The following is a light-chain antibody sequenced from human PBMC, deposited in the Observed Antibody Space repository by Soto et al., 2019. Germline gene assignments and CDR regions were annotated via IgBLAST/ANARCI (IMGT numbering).Light chain of an antibody. Sequence: DILMTQSPSSLSASVGDRVTITCRASQSISSYLNWYQQKPGKAPKLLIYAASSLQSGVPSRFSGSGSGTDFTLTISSLQPEDFATYYCQQSYSLYTFGQGTKLEIK. CDR3: QQSYSLYT. CDR1: QSISSY. V-gene: IGKV1-39*01. CDR2: AAS. J-gene: IGKJ2*01.